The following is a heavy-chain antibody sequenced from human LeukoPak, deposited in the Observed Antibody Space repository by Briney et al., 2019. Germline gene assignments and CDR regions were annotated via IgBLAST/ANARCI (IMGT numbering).Heavy chain of an antibody. CDR3: ARTPGPAGNYYYYYMDV. D-gene: IGHD2-2*01. V-gene: IGHV4-59*08. CDR2: IYYSGST. Sequence: SETLSLTCTVSGGSVSSSYWSWIRQPPGKGLEYIGYIYYSGSTNYNPSLKSRVTISVDTSKNQFSLKLSSVTAADTAVYYCARTPGPAGNYYYYYMDVWGKGTTVTVS. CDR1: GGSVSSSY. J-gene: IGHJ6*03.